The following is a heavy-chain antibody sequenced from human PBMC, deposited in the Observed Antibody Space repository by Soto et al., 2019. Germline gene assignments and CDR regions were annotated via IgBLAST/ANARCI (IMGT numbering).Heavy chain of an antibody. D-gene: IGHD3-22*01. CDR3: ASDSSGYEPDYFDY. CDR1: GFTFSSYD. Sequence: QVQLVESGGGVVQPGRSLRLSCAASGFTFSSYDMHWVRQAPGTGLEWVAVIWYDGSNKYYADSVKGRFAISRDNYKNTLYLQMNRLRAEDTAGYYCASDSSGYEPDYFDYWGQGTLVTVSS. V-gene: IGHV3-33*01. J-gene: IGHJ4*02. CDR2: IWYDGSNK.